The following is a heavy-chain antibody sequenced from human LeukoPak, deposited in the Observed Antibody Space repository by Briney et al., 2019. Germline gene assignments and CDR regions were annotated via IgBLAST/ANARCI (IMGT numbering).Heavy chain of an antibody. Sequence: GGSLRLSCAASGFTFDNYAIHWVRQAPGKGLEWVSLISGDGGSTYYADSMKGRFTISRDNGKNSLYLQMNSLRTEDTALYYCAGDSQEFFQHWGQGTLVTVSS. J-gene: IGHJ1*01. CDR2: ISGDGGST. V-gene: IGHV3-43*02. CDR3: AGDSQEFFQH. CDR1: GFTFDNYA.